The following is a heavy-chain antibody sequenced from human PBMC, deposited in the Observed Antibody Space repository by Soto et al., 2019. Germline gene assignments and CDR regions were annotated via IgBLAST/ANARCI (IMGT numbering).Heavy chain of an antibody. CDR3: ARGLDHPLVGLYFDT. V-gene: IGHV1-69*06. CDR1: GGTFNSYL. J-gene: IGHJ4*02. CDR2: IIPALGTA. Sequence: QVQLVQSGAEVKNPGSSVKVSCQTSGGTFNSYLIDWVRQAPGQGLEGMGGIIPALGTAKYAQTFQGRVTITADKSTTTAYMGLRTLTSDDTAVYYCARGLDHPLVGLYFDTWGEGALVSVSS. D-gene: IGHD2-15*01.